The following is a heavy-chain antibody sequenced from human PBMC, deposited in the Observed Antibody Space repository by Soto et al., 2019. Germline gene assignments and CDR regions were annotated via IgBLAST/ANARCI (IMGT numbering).Heavy chain of an antibody. CDR2: IIPIPGTA. D-gene: IGHD2-2*01. CDR3: ARSQGSSTSLEIYYYYYYGMDV. CDR1: GGTFGSYA. J-gene: IGHJ6*02. V-gene: IGHV1-69*01. Sequence: QVQLVQSGAEVKKPGSSVKVSCKASGGTFGSYAISWVRQAHGQGLEWMGGIIPIPGTANYAQKFQGRVRMAADESTRTAYMQLRSMRSEDTAVYYCARSQGSSTSLEIYYYYYYGMDVWGQGTTVTGSS.